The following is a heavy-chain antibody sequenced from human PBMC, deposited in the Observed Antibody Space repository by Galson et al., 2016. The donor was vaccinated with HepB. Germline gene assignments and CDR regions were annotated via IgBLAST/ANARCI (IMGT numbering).Heavy chain of an antibody. CDR2: IYYSGST. CDR1: GGSISSYY. J-gene: IGHJ2*01. CDR3: ARVPPDTASGVFDL. Sequence: LSLTCTVSGGSISSYYWSWIRQPPGKGLEWIGFIYYSGSTNYNPSLKSRVTISVDTSKNQFSLKLSSVTAADTAVYYCARVPPDTASGVFDLWGRGTLVTVSP. D-gene: IGHD5-18*01. V-gene: IGHV4-59*01.